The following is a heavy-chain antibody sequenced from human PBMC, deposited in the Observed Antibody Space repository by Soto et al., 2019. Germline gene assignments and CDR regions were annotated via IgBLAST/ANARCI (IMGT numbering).Heavy chain of an antibody. V-gene: IGHV4-4*02. CDR2: VFHSGDT. D-gene: IGHD3-10*01. CDR1: GGSISGRNW. Sequence: QVHLQESGPGLVKPSGTLSLTCVVSGGSISGRNWWSWVRQAPGKGLEWIGEVFHSGDTTYSPSLRSRVTISVDKSKYQFSLNLNSVTAADTAVYYWTRLIYVSRLNYFYFDLWGQGALVTVSS. J-gene: IGHJ4*02. CDR3: TRLIYVSRLNYFYFDL.